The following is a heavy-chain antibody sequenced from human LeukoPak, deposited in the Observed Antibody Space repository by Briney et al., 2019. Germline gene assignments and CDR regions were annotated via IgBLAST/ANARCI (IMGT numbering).Heavy chain of an antibody. J-gene: IGHJ3*02. CDR2: IIPILGIA. CDR1: GGTFSSYA. Sequence: SVKVSCKASGGTFSSYAISWVRQAPGQGLEWMGRIIPILGIANYAQKLQGRVTMTTDTSTSTAYMELRSLRSDDTAVYYCARAPKPYYDFWSGYLNAFDIWGQGTMVTVSS. D-gene: IGHD3-3*01. V-gene: IGHV1-69*04. CDR3: ARAPKPYYDFWSGYLNAFDI.